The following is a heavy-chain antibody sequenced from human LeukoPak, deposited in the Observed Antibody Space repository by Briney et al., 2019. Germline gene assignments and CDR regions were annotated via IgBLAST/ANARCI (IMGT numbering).Heavy chain of an antibody. D-gene: IGHD6-13*01. CDR2: IIPIFGTA. CDR1: GGTFSSYA. J-gene: IGHJ4*02. CDR3: ATSPRERQQLPGGDY. V-gene: IGHV1-69*13. Sequence: GASVKVSCKASGGTFSSYAISWVRQAPGQGLEWMGGIIPIFGTANYAQKFQGRVTITADESTSTAYMELSSLRSEDTAVYYCATSPRERQQLPGGDYWGQGTLVTVSS.